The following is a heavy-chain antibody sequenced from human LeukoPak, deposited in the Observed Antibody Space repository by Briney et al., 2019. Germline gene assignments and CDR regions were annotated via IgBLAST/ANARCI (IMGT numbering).Heavy chain of an antibody. J-gene: IGHJ5*02. D-gene: IGHD2-21*01. CDR1: GYSISSDYY. CDR2: IHHSGNT. Sequence: SETLSLTCTVSGYSISSDYYWGWIRQPPGKGLEWIGSIHHSGNTYYNSSLKSRVTISIDTSKSQFSLKLNSVTAADTAVYYCARDFNCGPPCLQTSWFDPWGQGTQVTVSS. V-gene: IGHV4-38-2*02. CDR3: ARDFNCGPPCLQTSWFDP.